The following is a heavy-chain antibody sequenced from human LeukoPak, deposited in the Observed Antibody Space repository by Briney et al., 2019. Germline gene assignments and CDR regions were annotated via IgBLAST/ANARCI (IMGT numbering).Heavy chain of an antibody. CDR3: ARAYYDFWSGYYLEDASDI. J-gene: IGHJ3*02. V-gene: IGHV4-59*08. CDR1: GGSFSGYY. Sequence: PSETLSLTCAVYGGSFSGYYWSWIRQPPGEGLEWIGYIYYSGSTNYNPSLKSRVTISVDTSKNQFSLKLSSVTAADTAVYYCARAYYDFWSGYYLEDASDIWGQGTMVTVSS. D-gene: IGHD3-3*01. CDR2: IYYSGST.